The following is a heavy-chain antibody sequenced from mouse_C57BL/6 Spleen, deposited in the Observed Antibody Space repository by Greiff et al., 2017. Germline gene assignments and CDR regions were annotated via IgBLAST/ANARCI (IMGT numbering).Heavy chain of an antibody. D-gene: IGHD1-1*01. CDR2: IYPSDSET. J-gene: IGHJ2*01. CDR1: GYTFTSYW. Sequence: QVQLQQPGAELVRPGSSVKLSCKASGYTFTSYWMDWVKQRPGQGLEWIGNIYPSDSETHYNQKFMDKATLTVDKSSSAAYMQLSRLTSEASAVYCCARGDYGSSSYWGQGTTLTVSS. V-gene: IGHV1-61*01. CDR3: ARGDYGSSSY.